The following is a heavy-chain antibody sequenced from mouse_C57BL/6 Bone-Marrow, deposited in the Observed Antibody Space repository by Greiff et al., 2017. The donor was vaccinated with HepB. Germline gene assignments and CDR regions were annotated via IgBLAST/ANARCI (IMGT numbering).Heavy chain of an antibody. J-gene: IGHJ1*03. CDR1: GFDIKDDY. D-gene: IGHD6-2*01. Sequence: EVQVVESGAELVRPGASVKLSCTASGFDIKDDYMHWVKQRPEQGLEWIGWIDPENGDTEYASKFQGKATITADTSSNTAYLQLSSLTSEDTAVYYCTTSLFDVWGTGTTVTVSS. V-gene: IGHV14-4*01. CDR3: TTSLFDV. CDR2: IDPENGDT.